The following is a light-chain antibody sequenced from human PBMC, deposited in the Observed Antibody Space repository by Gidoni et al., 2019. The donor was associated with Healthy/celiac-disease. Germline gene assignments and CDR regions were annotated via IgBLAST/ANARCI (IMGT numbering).Light chain of an antibody. Sequence: EMVLTQSPATLSLSPGERATLSCKASQSVSSYLAWYQQKHGQAPSLLIYDASNRATGIPARFSGSGSVPDFSLTIRSLEPEDFAVYYCQQRSNWPRTFGPGTKVDIK. V-gene: IGKV3-11*01. J-gene: IGKJ3*01. CDR2: DAS. CDR3: QQRSNWPRT. CDR1: QSVSSY.